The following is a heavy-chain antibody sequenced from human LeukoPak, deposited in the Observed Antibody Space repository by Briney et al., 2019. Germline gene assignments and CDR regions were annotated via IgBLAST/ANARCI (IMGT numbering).Heavy chain of an antibody. CDR2: ISGSGGNT. J-gene: IGHJ4*02. V-gene: IGHV3-23*01. CDR1: GFIFSTYA. D-gene: IGHD5-24*01. Sequence: GGSLRLSCAASGFIFSTYAMSWVRQAPGKGLEWVSVISGSGGNTYYADSVKGRFTISRDSSKNTLCLQMNSLKAEDTAVYFCARALADGYNFPPFDYWGQGTLVTVSS. CDR3: ARALADGYNFPPFDY.